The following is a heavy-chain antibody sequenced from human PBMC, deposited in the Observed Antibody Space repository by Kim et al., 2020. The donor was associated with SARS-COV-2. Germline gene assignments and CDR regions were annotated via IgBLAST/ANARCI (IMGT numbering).Heavy chain of an antibody. CDR1: GFTFSSYA. Sequence: GGSLRLSCSASGFTFSSYAMHWVRQAPGKGLEYVSAISSNGGSTYYADSVKGRFTISRDNSKNTLYLQMSSLRAEDTAVYYCVKDALLSGSYYYYYGMDVWGQGTTVTVSS. V-gene: IGHV3-64D*06. D-gene: IGHD3-10*01. CDR2: ISSNGGST. CDR3: VKDALLSGSYYYYYGMDV. J-gene: IGHJ6*02.